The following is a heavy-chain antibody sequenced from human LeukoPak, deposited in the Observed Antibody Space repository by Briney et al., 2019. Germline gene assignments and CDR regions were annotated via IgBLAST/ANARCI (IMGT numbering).Heavy chain of an antibody. V-gene: IGHV6-1*01. J-gene: IGHJ4*02. Sequence: SQTLSLTRAISGDSASSNSAAWNWIRQSPSRGLEWLGRTYYRSKWYNDYAVSVKSRITINPDTSKNQFSLQLNSVTPEDTAVYYCARTYSSGWYNLDYWGQGTLVTVSS. CDR1: GDSASSNSAA. CDR2: TYYRSKWYN. D-gene: IGHD6-19*01. CDR3: ARTYSSGWYNLDY.